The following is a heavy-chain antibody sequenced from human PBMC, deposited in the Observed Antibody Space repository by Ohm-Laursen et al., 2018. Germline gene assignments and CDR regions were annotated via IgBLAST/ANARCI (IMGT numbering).Heavy chain of an antibody. CDR3: AKDLTGTTYYYYGMDV. V-gene: IGHV3-30*18. CDR2: ISYDGSNK. CDR1: GFTFSSYG. J-gene: IGHJ6*02. D-gene: IGHD1-7*01. Sequence: SLRLSCAAPGFTFSSYGMHWVRQAPGKGLEWVAVISYDGSNKYYADSVKGRFTISRDNSKNTLYLQMNSLRAEDTAVYYCAKDLTGTTYYYYGMDVWGQGTTVTVSS.